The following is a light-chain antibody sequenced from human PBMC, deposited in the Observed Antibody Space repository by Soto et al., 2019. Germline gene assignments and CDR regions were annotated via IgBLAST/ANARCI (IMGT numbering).Light chain of an antibody. CDR2: RAS. V-gene: IGKV3-20*01. Sequence: EIVLTQSPGTLSLSPGERATLSCMATQSVSSDYLAWYQQKPGQTPRLLIYRASSRATGIPDRFSGSGSGTDFTLTISRLEPEDFAVYYCQQYGNSFTFGPGTKVDIK. CDR1: QSVSSDY. J-gene: IGKJ3*01. CDR3: QQYGNSFT.